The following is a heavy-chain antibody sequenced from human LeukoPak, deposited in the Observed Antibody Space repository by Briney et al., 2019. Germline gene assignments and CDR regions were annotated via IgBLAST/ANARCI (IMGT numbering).Heavy chain of an antibody. Sequence: SETLSLTCTVSGGSISSYSWSWIRQPPGKGLEWIGYIYYSGSTNYNPSLKSRVTISVDTSKNQFSLKLSSVTAADTAVYYCATTIIAAAGTTGGYYFDYWGQGTLVTVSS. CDR2: IYYSGST. CDR3: ATTIIAAAGTTGGYYFDY. V-gene: IGHV4-59*08. CDR1: GGSISSYS. J-gene: IGHJ4*02. D-gene: IGHD6-13*01.